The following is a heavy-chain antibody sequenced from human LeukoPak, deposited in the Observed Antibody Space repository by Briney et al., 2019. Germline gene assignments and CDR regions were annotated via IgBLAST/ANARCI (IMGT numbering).Heavy chain of an antibody. CDR2: ISSSGSTI. CDR1: GFTFSSYE. J-gene: IGHJ4*02. Sequence: GGSLRLSCAASGFTFSSYEMNWVRQAPGKGREWGSYISSSGSTIYYADSVKGRFTISRDNAKNSLYLQMNSLRAEDTAVYYCARDRPRLTSCYDYWGQGTLVTVSS. CDR3: ARDRPRLTSCYDY. V-gene: IGHV3-48*03. D-gene: IGHD2-2*01.